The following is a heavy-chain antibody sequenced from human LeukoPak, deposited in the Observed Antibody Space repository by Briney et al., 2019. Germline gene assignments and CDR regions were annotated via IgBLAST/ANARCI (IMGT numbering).Heavy chain of an antibody. CDR2: INPHSGGT. V-gene: IGHV1-2*02. CDR1: GYTFTGYY. CDR3: AREGTTGGSSGWYDY. Sequence: ASVKVSCKASGYTFTGYYMHWVRQAPAQGLGWMGWINPHSGGTNYSQKFQGRVTITRDTSISTAYMELDSLRSDDAAVYYCAREGTTGGSSGWYDYWGQGILVTVSS. D-gene: IGHD6-13*01. J-gene: IGHJ4*02.